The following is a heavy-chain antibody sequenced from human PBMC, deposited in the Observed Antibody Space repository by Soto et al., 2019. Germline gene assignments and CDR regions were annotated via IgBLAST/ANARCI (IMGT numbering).Heavy chain of an antibody. Sequence: QVHLMESGGGVVQPGGSLRLSCAASGFSFRSHGMHWVRQAPGKGLEWVAVISYDGGNKYYVDSVKGRFTVSRDNSKNTLYLQMHSLRAEDAAIFYCAKWDTHGIIPPTVGGNYYYYDIDVWGQGTRVTVSS. CDR1: GFSFRSHG. J-gene: IGHJ6*02. V-gene: IGHV3-30*18. CDR3: AKWDTHGIIPPTVGGNYYYYDIDV. CDR2: ISYDGGNK. D-gene: IGHD5-18*01.